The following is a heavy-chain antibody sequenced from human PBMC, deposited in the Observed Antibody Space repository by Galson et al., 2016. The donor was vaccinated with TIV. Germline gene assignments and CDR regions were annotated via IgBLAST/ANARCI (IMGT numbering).Heavy chain of an antibody. CDR1: GLTVGNNY. CDR2: IYGAGDT. Sequence: SLRLSCAASGLTVGNNYMTWVRQAPGKGLEWVSVIYGAGDTYYADSVRGRFTISRDNSKDILYLHMNGLRADDTAIYYCARDRVVGATYYSYYFGMDVWGQGTTVTVS. CDR3: ARDRVVGATYYSYYFGMDV. V-gene: IGHV3-66*02. J-gene: IGHJ6*02. D-gene: IGHD2-15*01.